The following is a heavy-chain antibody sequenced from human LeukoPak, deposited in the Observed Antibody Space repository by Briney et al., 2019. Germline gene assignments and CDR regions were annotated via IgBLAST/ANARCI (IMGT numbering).Heavy chain of an antibody. CDR3: ARVSLGYHHYGLDV. V-gene: IGHV1-18*01. J-gene: IGHJ6*02. D-gene: IGHD3-16*02. Sequence: ASVKVSCKASGYTFIAYGVSWVRQAPGLGLEWMGWINAYDGNTKYAQKYQGRLSMTTDTSTSTAYMDLGSLRSDDTAVYYCARVSLGYHHYGLDVWGQGTTVSVSS. CDR1: GYTFIAYG. CDR2: INAYDGNT.